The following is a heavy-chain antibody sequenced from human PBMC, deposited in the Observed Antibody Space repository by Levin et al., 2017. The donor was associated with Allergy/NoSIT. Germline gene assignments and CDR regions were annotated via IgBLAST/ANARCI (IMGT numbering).Heavy chain of an antibody. J-gene: IGHJ3*02. D-gene: IGHD3-10*01. Sequence: GGSLRLSCAASGFTFSSYAMSWVRQAPGKGLEWVSAISGSGGSTYYADSVKGRFTISRDNSKNTLYLQMNSLRAEDTAVYYCAKGAGYYGSGSYPTDAFDIWGQGTMVTVSS. V-gene: IGHV3-23*01. CDR2: ISGSGGST. CDR3: AKGAGYYGSGSYPTDAFDI. CDR1: GFTFSSYA.